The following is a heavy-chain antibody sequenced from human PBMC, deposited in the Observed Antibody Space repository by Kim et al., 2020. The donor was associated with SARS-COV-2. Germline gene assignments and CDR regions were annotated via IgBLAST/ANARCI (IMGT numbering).Heavy chain of an antibody. D-gene: IGHD6-13*01. J-gene: IGHJ3*02. CDR1: GGSISSSNW. Sequence: SETLSLTCAVSGGSISSSNWWSWVRQPPGKGLEWIGEIYHSGSTNYNPSLKSRVTISVDKSKNQFSLKLSSVTAADTAVYYCARVEYSSSWYPDSFDIWGQGTMVTVSS. CDR2: IYHSGST. V-gene: IGHV4-4*02. CDR3: ARVEYSSSWYPDSFDI.